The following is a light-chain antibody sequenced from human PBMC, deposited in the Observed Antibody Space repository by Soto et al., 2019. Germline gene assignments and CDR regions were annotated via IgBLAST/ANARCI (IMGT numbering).Light chain of an antibody. CDR1: QSVSSN. CDR3: QQYNNWPPGDT. V-gene: IGKV3-15*01. J-gene: IGKJ2*01. Sequence: EIVMTQSPATLSVSPGERATLSCRASQSVSSNLAWYQQKPGQAPRLLIYGASTRATGIPARFSGSGSETEFTLTISSLQSEDFAVYYCQQYNNWPPGDTFGQGTKLEIK. CDR2: GAS.